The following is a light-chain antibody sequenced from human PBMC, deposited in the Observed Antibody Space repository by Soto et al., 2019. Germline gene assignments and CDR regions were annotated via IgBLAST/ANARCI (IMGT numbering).Light chain of an antibody. J-gene: IGKJ1*01. CDR2: DAS. V-gene: IGKV3-15*01. CDR3: QQYNKWPRT. Sequence: EIVLTQSPATLSVSPGERATLSCRASQSVSSALAWYQQKPGLPPRLLIYDASTRATGVPARSRGSGSGTDFTLTISSLQSQDFAVYYCQQYNKWPRTFGQGTKVDI. CDR1: QSVSSA.